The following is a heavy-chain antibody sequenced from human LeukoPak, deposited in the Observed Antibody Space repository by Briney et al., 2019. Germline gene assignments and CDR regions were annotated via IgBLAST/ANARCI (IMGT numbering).Heavy chain of an antibody. Sequence: SETLSLTCAVYGGSFSGYYWSWIRQPPGKGLEWIGEINHSGSTNYNPSLKSRVTLSVDTSKNQFSLKLSPVTAADTAVYYCARALRRSYSSSWVARWFDPWGQGTLVSVSS. D-gene: IGHD6-13*01. CDR1: GGSFSGYY. V-gene: IGHV4-34*01. CDR3: ARALRRSYSSSWVARWFDP. J-gene: IGHJ5*02. CDR2: INHSGST.